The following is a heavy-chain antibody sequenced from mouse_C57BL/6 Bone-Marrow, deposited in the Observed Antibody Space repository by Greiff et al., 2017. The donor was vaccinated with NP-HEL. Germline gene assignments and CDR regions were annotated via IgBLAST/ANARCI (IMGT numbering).Heavy chain of an antibody. D-gene: IGHD1-1*01. V-gene: IGHV1-19*01. CDR3: ASSYYCSSWAY. J-gene: IGHJ3*01. CDR1: GYTFTDYY. CDR2: INPYNGGT. Sequence: VQLQQSGPVLVKPGASVKMSCKASGYTFTDYYMNWVKQSHGKSLEWIGVINPYNGGTSYNQKFKGKATLTVDKSSSTAYMELNSLTSEDSAVYYCASSYYCSSWAYWGQGTLVTVSA.